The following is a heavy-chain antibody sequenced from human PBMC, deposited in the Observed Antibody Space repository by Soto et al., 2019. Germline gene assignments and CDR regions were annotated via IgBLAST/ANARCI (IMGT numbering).Heavy chain of an antibody. Sequence: GGSLRLSCAASGFTFSSYAMSWVRQAPGKGLEWVSAISGSGGSTYYADSVKGRFTISRDNSKNTLYLQMNSLRAEDTAVYYCALTGGRLAGYGDAHPGEYFQHWGQGTLVTVSS. CDR3: ALTGGRLAGYGDAHPGEYFQH. CDR1: GFTFSSYA. J-gene: IGHJ1*01. D-gene: IGHD4-17*01. V-gene: IGHV3-23*01. CDR2: ISGSGGST.